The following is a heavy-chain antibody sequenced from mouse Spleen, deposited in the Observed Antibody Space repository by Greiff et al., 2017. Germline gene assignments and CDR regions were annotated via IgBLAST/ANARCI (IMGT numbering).Heavy chain of an antibody. Sequence: QVQLQPGAELVKPGTSVKLSCKASGYNFTSYWINWVKLRPGQGLEWIGDIYPGSGSTNYNEKFKSKATLTVDTSSSTAYMQLSSLASEDSALYYCAREGGDYWGQGTTLTVSS. CDR2: IYPGSGST. CDR1: GYNFTSYW. J-gene: IGHJ2*01. CDR3: AREGGDY. V-gene: IGHV1-55*01.